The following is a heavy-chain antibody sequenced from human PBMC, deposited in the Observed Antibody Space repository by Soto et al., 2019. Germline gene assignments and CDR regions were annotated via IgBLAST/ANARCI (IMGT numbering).Heavy chain of an antibody. V-gene: IGHV3-23*01. D-gene: IGHD1-20*01. J-gene: IGHJ4*02. CDR1: GFTSSSCA. CDR3: ATPALGAGRYFVHD. CDR2: ISASGGST. Sequence: EVQLLDSGGGLVQPGGSLRLSCVASGFTSSSCAMRWVRQAPGKGLEWVSGISASGGSTYYADSVKGRFTISRDNSKNTLYLQMNSLRAEDTAVYYCATPALGAGRYFVHDWGQGTLVTVSS.